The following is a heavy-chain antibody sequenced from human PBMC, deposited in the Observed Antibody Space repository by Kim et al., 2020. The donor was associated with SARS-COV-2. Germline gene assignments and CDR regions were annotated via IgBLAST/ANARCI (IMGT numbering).Heavy chain of an antibody. V-gene: IGHV3-21*01. CDR2: ISSSSYI. J-gene: IGHJ6*03. CDR1: GFTFSSYS. CDR3: ARAPGCSSISCYSYYYYYMDV. Sequence: GGSLRRSCAASGFTFSSYSMNWVRQAPGKGLEWVSSISSSSYIYYADSVKGRFTISRDNAKNSLYLQMNSLRAEDTAVYYCARAPGCSSISCYSYYYYYMDVWGKGTTVTVSS. D-gene: IGHD2-2*01.